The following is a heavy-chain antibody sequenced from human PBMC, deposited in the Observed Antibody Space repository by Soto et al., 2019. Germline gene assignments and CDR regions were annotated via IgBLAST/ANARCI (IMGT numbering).Heavy chain of an antibody. D-gene: IGHD2-2*01. CDR1: GFSFRNAW. CDR3: TTDLQAYCDGTTCYAGNYYYDDMDV. J-gene: IGHJ6*02. V-gene: IGHV3-15*01. Sequence: PGGSLRLCCAASGFSFRNAWMSWVRQAPGKGLEWVGHIKSQGDGGTRDYAAPVKGRFTISRDDSKNTLFLQMNSLKNEDTAVYFCTTDLQAYCDGTTCYAGNYYYDDMDVWGQGTTVTVSS. CDR2: IKSQGDGGTR.